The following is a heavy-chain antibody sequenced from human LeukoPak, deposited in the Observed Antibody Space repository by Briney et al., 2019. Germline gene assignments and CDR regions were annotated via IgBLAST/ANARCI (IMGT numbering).Heavy chain of an antibody. CDR1: GYTFTSYY. Sequence: ASVKVSCKASGYTFTSYYMHWVRQAPGQGLEWMGIINPSGGSTSYAQKFQGRVTMTRDMSTSTVYMELSSLTAADTAVYYCAKDRSIGTYYTFDHWGQGTLVTVSS. CDR2: INPSGGST. CDR3: AKDRSIGTYYTFDH. D-gene: IGHD1-26*01. V-gene: IGHV1-46*01. J-gene: IGHJ4*02.